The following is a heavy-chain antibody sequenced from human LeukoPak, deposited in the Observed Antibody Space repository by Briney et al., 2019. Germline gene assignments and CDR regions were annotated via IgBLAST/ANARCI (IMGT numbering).Heavy chain of an antibody. CDR2: MNPNSGNT. Sequence: GASVKVSCKASGYTFTSYDINWVRQATGQGLEWMGWMNPNSGNTGYAQKFQGRVTITRNTSISTAYMELSSLRSEDTAVYYCARALTIVTIFRVVHRRDAFDIWGQGTMVTVSS. J-gene: IGHJ3*02. CDR1: GYTFTSYD. D-gene: IGHD3-3*01. CDR3: ARALTIVTIFRVVHRRDAFDI. V-gene: IGHV1-8*03.